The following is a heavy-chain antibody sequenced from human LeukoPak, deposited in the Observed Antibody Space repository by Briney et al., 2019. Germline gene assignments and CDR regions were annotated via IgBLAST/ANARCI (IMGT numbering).Heavy chain of an antibody. J-gene: IGHJ3*02. V-gene: IGHV4-59*01. CDR3: ARGNYDFRHPDAFDI. CDR1: GGSISSYY. CDR2: IYYSGST. D-gene: IGHD3-3*01. Sequence: SETLSLTCTVSGGSISSYYWSWIRQPPGKGLEWIGYIYYSGSTNYNPSLKSRVTISVDTSKNQFSLKLSSVTAADTAVYYCARGNYDFRHPDAFDIWGQGTMVTVSS.